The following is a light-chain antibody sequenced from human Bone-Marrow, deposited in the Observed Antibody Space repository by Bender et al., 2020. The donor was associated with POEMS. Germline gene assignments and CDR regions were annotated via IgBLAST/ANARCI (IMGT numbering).Light chain of an antibody. CDR1: NSNIGTNA. CDR3: AAWDAGLSGGV. Sequence: QSVLTQPPSASGTPGQRVTISCSGSNSNIGTNAVNWYQQFPGTAPKLLIYSDNQRPSGVPDRFYAFKSGTSASLAISGLQSEDEAEYYWAAWDAGLSGGVFGGGTKLTVL. CDR2: SDN. J-gene: IGLJ3*02. V-gene: IGLV1-44*01.